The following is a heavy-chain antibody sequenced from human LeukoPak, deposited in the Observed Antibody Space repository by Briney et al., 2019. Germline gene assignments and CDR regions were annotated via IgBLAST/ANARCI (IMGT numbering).Heavy chain of an antibody. CDR2: INPNSGGT. CDR3: ARGRIAAAGTLNY. Sequence: ASVKVSCTASRYTFSDYCLHWVRQAPGQGLEWMGWINPNSGGTNYAQKFQGRVTMTRDTSISTAYMELSRLRSEDTAVYYCARGRIAAAGTLNYWGQGTLVTVSS. J-gene: IGHJ4*02. V-gene: IGHV1-2*02. CDR1: RYTFSDYC. D-gene: IGHD6-13*01.